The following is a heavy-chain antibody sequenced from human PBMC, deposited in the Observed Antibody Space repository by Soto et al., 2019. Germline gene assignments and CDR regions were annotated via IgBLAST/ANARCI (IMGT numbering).Heavy chain of an antibody. CDR2: ISVYNGDT. D-gene: IGHD5-18*01. CDR3: ARYPVRRQTAMPWTYFDY. Sequence: QVQLVQSGAEVKKPGASVKVSCKTSGYTFTSYGITWVRQAPGQGLEWMGWISVYNGDTKYAQKVQGRVAMTTETCTSTAYMELRSLRSDDTAVYYCARYPVRRQTAMPWTYFDYWGQGTLVTVSS. J-gene: IGHJ4*02. CDR1: GYTFTSYG. V-gene: IGHV1-18*01.